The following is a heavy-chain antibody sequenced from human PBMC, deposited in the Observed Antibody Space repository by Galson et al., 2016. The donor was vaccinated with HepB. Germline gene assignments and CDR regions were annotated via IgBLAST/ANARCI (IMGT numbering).Heavy chain of an antibody. D-gene: IGHD6-13*01. CDR1: GFTFSSYA. J-gene: IGHJ5*02. CDR3: ANLIAATVYNWFDP. V-gene: IGHV3-23*01. Sequence: LRLSCAASGFTFSSYAMSWVRQAPGKGLEWVSGISGSGGSTYYADSVKGRFTISRDNSKNTLYLQMNSLRAEDTAIYYCANLIAATVYNWFDPWGQGTLVTVSS. CDR2: ISGSGGST.